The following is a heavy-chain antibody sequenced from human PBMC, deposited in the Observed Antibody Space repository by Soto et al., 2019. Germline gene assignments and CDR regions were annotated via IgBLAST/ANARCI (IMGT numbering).Heavy chain of an antibody. CDR1: GFTFSSYG. Sequence: GGSLRLSCAASGFTFSSYGMHWVRQAPGKGLEWVAVISYDGANYYYADSVKGRFTISRDNSKNTLYLQMDSLRAEDTAVYYCGRPYGSGSYYKAPNYWGKGTLVTVSS. CDR3: GRPYGSGSYYKAPNY. V-gene: IGHV3-30*03. J-gene: IGHJ4*02. CDR2: ISYDGANY. D-gene: IGHD3-10*01.